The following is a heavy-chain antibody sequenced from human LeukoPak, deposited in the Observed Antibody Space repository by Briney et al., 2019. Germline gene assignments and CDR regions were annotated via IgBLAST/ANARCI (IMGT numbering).Heavy chain of an antibody. V-gene: IGHV4-34*01. D-gene: IGHD2-15*01. CDR2: INHSERT. CDR3: ARGGGVGVAAIASDY. J-gene: IGHJ4*02. CDR1: GGSFSGYY. Sequence: SETLSLTCAVYGGSFSGYYWSWIRQPPGKGLDWMGEINHSERTNYNPSLKSRVTISVDTPKTQCSLKLSSVTAAETAVYYCARGGGVGVAAIASDYCGQGTLVTVSS.